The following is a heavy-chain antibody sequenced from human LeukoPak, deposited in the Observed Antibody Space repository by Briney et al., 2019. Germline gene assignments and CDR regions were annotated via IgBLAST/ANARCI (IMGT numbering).Heavy chain of an antibody. CDR3: ARESIAARPEFGY. CDR1: GFTFSSYA. D-gene: IGHD6-6*01. CDR2: ISYDGSNK. V-gene: IGHV3-30-3*01. J-gene: IGHJ4*02. Sequence: GGSLRLSCAASGFTFSSYAMHWVRQAPGKGLEGVAVISYDGSNKYYADSVKGRFTISRDNSKNTLYLQMNSLRAEDTAVYYCARESIAARPEFGYWGQGTLVTVSS.